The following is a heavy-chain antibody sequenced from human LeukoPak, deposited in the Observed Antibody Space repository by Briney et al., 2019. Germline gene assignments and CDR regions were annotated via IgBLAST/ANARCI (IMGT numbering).Heavy chain of an antibody. V-gene: IGHV3-7*04. CDR3: ARAYGSGSYSLSPDY. D-gene: IGHD3-10*01. CDR1: GFTFSSYW. J-gene: IGHJ4*02. Sequence: GGSLRLSCAASGFTFSSYWMSWVRQAPGKGLEWVANIKQDGSEKYYVDSVKGRFTISRGNAKNSLYLQMNSLRAEDTAVYYCARAYGSGSYSLSPDYWGQGTLVTVSS. CDR2: IKQDGSEK.